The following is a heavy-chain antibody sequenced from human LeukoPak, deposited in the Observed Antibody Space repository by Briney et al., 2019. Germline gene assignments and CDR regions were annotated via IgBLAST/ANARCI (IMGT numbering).Heavy chain of an antibody. D-gene: IGHD2-15*01. CDR1: GYTFTSYD. V-gene: IGHV1-8*01. Sequence: ASVKVSCKASGYTFTSYDINWVRQATGQGLEWMGWVNPNSGHTGYAQKFQGRVTMARNTSISTAYMELSSLTSEDTAVYYCARGAPGSYCSGGSCPYFDYWGQGTLVSVSS. CDR2: VNPNSGHT. CDR3: ARGAPGSYCSGGSCPYFDY. J-gene: IGHJ4*02.